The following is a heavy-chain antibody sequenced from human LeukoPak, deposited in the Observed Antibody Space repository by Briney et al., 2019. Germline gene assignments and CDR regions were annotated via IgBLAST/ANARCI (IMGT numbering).Heavy chain of an antibody. CDR3: AKDPFDY. J-gene: IGHJ4*02. V-gene: IGHV3-30*18. CDR2: ISYDGSNK. CDR1: GFIFSSYG. Sequence: PGRSLRLSCGACGFIFSSYGMQWLRQSRGKGLEWVAVISYDGSNKYYADSVKGRFTISRDNSKNTLYLQMNSLRAEDTAVYYCAKDPFDYWGQGTLVTVSS.